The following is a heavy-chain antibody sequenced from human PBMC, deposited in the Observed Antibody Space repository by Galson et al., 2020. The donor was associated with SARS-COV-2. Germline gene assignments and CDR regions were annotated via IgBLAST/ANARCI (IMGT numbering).Heavy chain of an antibody. J-gene: IGHJ4*02. D-gene: IGHD6-13*01. CDR3: ARDRISAPDDFDY. CDR2: VNPTPGDT. CDR1: RYSFTDYY. V-gene: IGHV1-2*02. Sequence: SVTISCQPSRYSFTDYYMHRVRQEPGERLEWMGWVNPTPGDTKYKEQSQGRVSMTRDTSISTAYMELSRLTSDDTAVYYCARDRISAPDDFDYWGQGTLVTVSS.